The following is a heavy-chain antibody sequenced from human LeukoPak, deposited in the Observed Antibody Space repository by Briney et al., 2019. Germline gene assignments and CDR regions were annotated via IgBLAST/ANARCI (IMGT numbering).Heavy chain of an antibody. J-gene: IGHJ5*02. V-gene: IGHV4-59*01. CDR2: IYYSGST. Sequence: SETLSLTCTVSGGSISSYYWSWIRQPPGKGLEWIGYIYYSGSTNYNPSLKSRVTISVDTSKNQFSLKLSSVTAADTAVYYCARFVPTRAGDWFDPWGQGTLVTVSS. D-gene: IGHD6-19*01. CDR1: GGSISSYY. CDR3: ARFVPTRAGDWFDP.